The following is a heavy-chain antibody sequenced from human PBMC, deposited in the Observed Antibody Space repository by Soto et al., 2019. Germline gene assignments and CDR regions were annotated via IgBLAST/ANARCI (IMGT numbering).Heavy chain of an antibody. CDR1: GFTFSTYD. V-gene: IGHV3-21*01. J-gene: IGHJ5*02. CDR3: ARPAVAGANWFDP. CDR2: ISSGNKYI. Sequence: WGSLRLSCVASGFTFSTYDMNFFRHSPLGGLEWVSYISSGNKYIYYADSVKGRFTVSRDNAKNSLYLQMNSLRAEDTAVYYCARPAVAGANWFDPWGQGTLVTVSS. D-gene: IGHD6-19*01.